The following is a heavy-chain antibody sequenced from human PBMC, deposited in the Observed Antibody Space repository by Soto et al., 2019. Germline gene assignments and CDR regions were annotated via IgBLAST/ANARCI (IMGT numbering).Heavy chain of an antibody. V-gene: IGHV3-64*01. CDR2: ISSNGGST. CDR1: GFTFSSYA. J-gene: IGHJ4*02. CDR3: ARGWKDCSSTSCYASGPDFDY. Sequence: GGSLRLSCAASGFTFSSYAMHWVHQAPGKGLEYVSAISSNGGSTYYANSVKGRFTISRDNSKNTLYLQMGSLRAEDMAVYYCARGWKDCSSTSCYASGPDFDYWGQGTLVTVSS. D-gene: IGHD2-2*01.